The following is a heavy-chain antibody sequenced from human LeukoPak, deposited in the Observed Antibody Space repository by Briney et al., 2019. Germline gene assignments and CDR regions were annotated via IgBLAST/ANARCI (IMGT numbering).Heavy chain of an antibody. J-gene: IGHJ4*02. V-gene: IGHV3-66*01. D-gene: IGHD5-24*01. CDR1: GFNVSSNY. Sequence: GGSLRLSCAASGFNVSSNYMSWVRQAPGKGLEWVSVIYSGGSTYYADSVKGRFTISRDISKNTLYLQMNSLRAEDTAVYYCAKDRGGRDGYNFDYWGQGTLVTVSS. CDR2: IYSGGST. CDR3: AKDRGGRDGYNFDY.